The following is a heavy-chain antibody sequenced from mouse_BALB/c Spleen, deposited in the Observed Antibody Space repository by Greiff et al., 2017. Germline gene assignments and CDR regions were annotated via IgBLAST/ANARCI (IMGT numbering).Heavy chain of an antibody. J-gene: IGHJ3*01. Sequence: EVHLVESGGGLVQPGGSLKLSCAASGFTFSSYTMSWVRQTPEKRLEWVAYISNGGGSTYYPDTVKGRFTISRDNAKNTLYLQMSSLKSEDTAMYYCARQGVTTVVESPFAYWGQGTLVTVSA. CDR2: ISNGGGST. CDR3: ARQGVTTVVESPFAY. D-gene: IGHD1-1*01. CDR1: GFTFSSYT. V-gene: IGHV5-12-2*01.